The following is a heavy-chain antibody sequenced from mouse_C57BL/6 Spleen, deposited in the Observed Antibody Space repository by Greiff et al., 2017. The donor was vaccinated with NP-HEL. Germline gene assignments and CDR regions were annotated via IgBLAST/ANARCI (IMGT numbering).Heavy chain of an antibody. CDR3: ARYSQLIATEAMDY. CDR2: ISSGSSTI. V-gene: IGHV5-17*01. CDR1: GFTFSDYG. D-gene: IGHD1-1*01. J-gene: IGHJ4*01. Sequence: EVHLVESGGGLVKPGGSLKLSCAASGFTFSDYGMHWVRQAPEQGLEWVAYISSGSSTIYYADTVKGRFTISRDNAKNTLFLQMTSLRSEDTAMDYCARYSQLIATEAMDYWGQGTSVTVSS.